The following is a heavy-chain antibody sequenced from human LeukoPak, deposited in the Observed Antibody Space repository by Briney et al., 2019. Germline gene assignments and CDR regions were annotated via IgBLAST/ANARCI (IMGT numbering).Heavy chain of an antibody. V-gene: IGHV3-7*01. J-gene: IGHJ4*02. D-gene: IGHD2-21*01. Sequence: GGSLRLSCADSGFTFSSYWASWVRQAPGKGLEWVANINQDGNSQNYVDSVRGRFTISKDNAKNSVYLQMNSLRAEDTAVYYCARSLWPEDYWGQGILVTVSS. CDR3: ARSLWPEDY. CDR2: INQDGNSQ. CDR1: GFTFSSYW.